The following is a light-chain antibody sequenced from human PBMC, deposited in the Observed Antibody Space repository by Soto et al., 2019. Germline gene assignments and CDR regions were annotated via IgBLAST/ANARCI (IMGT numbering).Light chain of an antibody. J-gene: IGLJ1*01. CDR1: SSDLGGYNY. CDR3: FSYTTSSTLYV. CDR2: DAR. V-gene: IGLV2-14*03. Sequence: QSALTQPASVSGSPGQSITISCTGTSSDLGGYNYVSWYQHHPGKAPKLMMNDARIGPSCVSTRFSASKAGNTASLTISGLQPQDEADCYCFSYTTSSTLYVSATGTKVT.